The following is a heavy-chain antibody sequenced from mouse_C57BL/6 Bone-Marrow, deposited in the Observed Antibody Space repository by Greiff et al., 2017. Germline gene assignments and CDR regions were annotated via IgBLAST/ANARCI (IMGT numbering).Heavy chain of an antibody. CDR3: TTRGTGTVFAY. D-gene: IGHD4-1*01. CDR2: IDPENGDT. Sequence: EVQLQQSGAELVRPGASVKLSCTASGFNIKDDYMHWVKQRPEQGLEWIGWIDPENGDTEYASKFQGKATITADTSSNTAYLQLSSLTAEDTAGYYCTTRGTGTVFAYWGQGTLVTVAA. V-gene: IGHV14-4*01. J-gene: IGHJ3*01. CDR1: GFNIKDDY.